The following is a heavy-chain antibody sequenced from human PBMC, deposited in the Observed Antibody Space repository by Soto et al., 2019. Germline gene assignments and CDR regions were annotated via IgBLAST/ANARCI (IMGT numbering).Heavy chain of an antibody. CDR3: ARVGSSWTFDY. D-gene: IGHD2-2*01. CDR1: GCDFTRYW. Sequence: PGESLKISGKGSGCDFTRYWIAWVRQMPGKGLEWMAIIHPSDSDTRYSPSFQGQVTISVDKSISTAYLQSRSLKASDTAMYYCARVGSSWTFDYWGQGTLVTVSS. J-gene: IGHJ4*02. V-gene: IGHV5-51*01. CDR2: IHPSDSDT.